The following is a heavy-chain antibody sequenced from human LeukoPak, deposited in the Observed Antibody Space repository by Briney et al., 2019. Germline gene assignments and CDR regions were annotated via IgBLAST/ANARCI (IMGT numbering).Heavy chain of an antibody. J-gene: IGHJ2*01. CDR3: ARNSSGWSFDL. D-gene: IGHD6-19*01. CDR2: IYQSGST. CDR1: GGSISGSSHY. V-gene: IGHV4-39*01. Sequence: PSETLSLTCTVSGGSISGSSHYWGWIRQPPGKGLEWIGSIYQSGSTHYNFYLRSRVTISVDTSKNQFSLKLSSVIAADTSVYYCARNSSGWSFDLWGRGTLVTVS.